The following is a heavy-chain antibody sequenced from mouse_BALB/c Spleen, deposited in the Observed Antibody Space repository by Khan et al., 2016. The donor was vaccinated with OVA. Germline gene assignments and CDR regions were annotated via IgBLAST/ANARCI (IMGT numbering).Heavy chain of an antibody. V-gene: IGHV1-63*02. CDR3: AKSSYYGCRYDSLDD. CDR2: IYPGSGNT. CDR1: GYTFTNYW. J-gene: IGHJ4*01. Sequence: QVQLQQSGAELVRPGTSVKMSCKAAGYTFTNYWIGWVKQRPGHGLEWIGDIYPGSGNTNYNEKFRGQATLTADTSSSTAYMQLSSLTSEDSAIYACAKSSYYGCRYDSLDDWGQGTSVTVSS. D-gene: IGHD1-1*01.